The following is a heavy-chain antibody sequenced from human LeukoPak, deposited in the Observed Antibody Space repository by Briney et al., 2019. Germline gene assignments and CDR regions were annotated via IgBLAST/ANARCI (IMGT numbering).Heavy chain of an antibody. CDR2: INPYSGGT. Sequence: ASVKVSCKASGYTFTGYYMHWVRQAPGQGLEWMGWINPYSGGTNYAQKFQGRVTMTRDTSISTAYMELSRLRSDDTAVYYCASSSSSSGFDYWGQGTLVTVSS. CDR1: GYTFTGYY. CDR3: ASSSSSSGFDY. J-gene: IGHJ4*02. V-gene: IGHV1-2*02. D-gene: IGHD6-6*01.